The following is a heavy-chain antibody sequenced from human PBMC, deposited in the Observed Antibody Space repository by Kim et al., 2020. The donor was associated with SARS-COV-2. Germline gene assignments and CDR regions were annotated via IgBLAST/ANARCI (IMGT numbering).Heavy chain of an antibody. Sequence: SETLSLTCAVYGGSFNAYYWSWIRQPPGKGLEWIGEINHSGSTNYNPSLKSRVTISLDTSKNQFSLKLSSVTAADTAVYYCVRGPPSSRWSYYYYAMDV. J-gene: IGHJ6*01. CDR3: VRGPPSSRWSYYYYAMDV. CDR1: GGSFNAYY. V-gene: IGHV4-34*01. D-gene: IGHD2-15*01. CDR2: INHSGST.